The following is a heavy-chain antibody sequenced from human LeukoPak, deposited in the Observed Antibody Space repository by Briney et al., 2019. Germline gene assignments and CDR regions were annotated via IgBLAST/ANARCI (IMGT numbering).Heavy chain of an antibody. CDR2: ISACNANT. J-gene: IGHJ4*02. Sequence: ASVKVSCKASGYTFTSYGISWVRQAPGQGLEWMGWISACNANTNYAQKLQGRVTMTSDTSTSTAYMELRSLRSDDTAVYYCARVVVGATLFDYWGQGTLVTVSS. V-gene: IGHV1-18*01. CDR3: ARVVVGATLFDY. D-gene: IGHD1-26*01. CDR1: GYTFTSYG.